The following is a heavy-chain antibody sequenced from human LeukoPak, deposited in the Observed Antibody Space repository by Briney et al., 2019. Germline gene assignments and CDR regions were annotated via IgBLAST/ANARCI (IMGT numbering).Heavy chain of an antibody. V-gene: IGHV1-58*02. CDR3: AASALDGLLWFGKGYYMDV. J-gene: IGHJ6*03. Sequence: GASVKVSCKASGFTFTSSAMRWVRQARGQRLEWIGWIVVGSGNTNYAQKFQERVTITRDMSTSTAYMELSSLRSEDTAVYYCAASALDGLLWFGKGYYMDVWGKGTTVTISS. CDR2: IVVGSGNT. D-gene: IGHD3-10*01. CDR1: GFTFTSSA.